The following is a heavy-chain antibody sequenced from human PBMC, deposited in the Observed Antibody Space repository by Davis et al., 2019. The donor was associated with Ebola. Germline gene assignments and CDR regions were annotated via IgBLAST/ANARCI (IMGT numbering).Heavy chain of an antibody. D-gene: IGHD3-3*01. J-gene: IGHJ6*02. Sequence: ASVKVSCKASGYTFTSYDINWVRQATGQGLEWMGWMNPNSGNTGYAQKFQGRVTMTRNTSISTAYMELSSLRSEDTAVYYCARGPFFGYYDFSYYYYGMDVWGQGTTVTVSS. V-gene: IGHV1-8*01. CDR2: MNPNSGNT. CDR1: GYTFTSYD. CDR3: ARGPFFGYYDFSYYYYGMDV.